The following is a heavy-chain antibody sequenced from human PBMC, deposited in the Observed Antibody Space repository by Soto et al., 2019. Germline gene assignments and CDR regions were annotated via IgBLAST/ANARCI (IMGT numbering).Heavy chain of an antibody. D-gene: IGHD5-18*01. CDR3: AGESGGYGRPYFDY. Sequence: VQLVQSGAEVKKPGSSVKVSCKASGGTFTSFPFSWVRQAPGQGLEWMGGIIPIFETTNYAQKFRGRLTITADESTTRPYMSVTSLTSEGTAVYFCAGESGGYGRPYFDYWGQGTLVTVSS. V-gene: IGHV1-69*01. CDR2: IIPIFETT. J-gene: IGHJ4*02. CDR1: GGTFTSFP.